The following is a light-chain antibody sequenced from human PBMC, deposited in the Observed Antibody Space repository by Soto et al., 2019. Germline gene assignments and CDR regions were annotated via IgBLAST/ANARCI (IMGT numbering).Light chain of an antibody. CDR3: SSYAGSNCFV. V-gene: IGLV2-8*01. Sequence: SALTQPVSATGAPLQSVTISCTETSSDVGGYNYVSWYQQHPGKAPKLMIYEVSMRPSGVPDCFSGSKSGNTASLTVSGLQAEDEADYYCSSYAGSNCFVFGTVTKVT. J-gene: IGLJ1*01. CDR2: EVS. CDR1: SSDVGGYNY.